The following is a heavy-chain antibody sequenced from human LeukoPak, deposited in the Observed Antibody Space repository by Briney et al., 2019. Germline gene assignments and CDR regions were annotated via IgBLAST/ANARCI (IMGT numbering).Heavy chain of an antibody. Sequence: ASVKVSRKASGYTFTNYAMNWVRQAPGQGLEWMGWINTNNGNPSYAQGFTGRFVFSLDTSVSTAYLQIGSLKAEDTAVYYCARDGGVATYDYWGQGTLVTVSS. CDR3: ARDGGVATYDY. J-gene: IGHJ4*02. V-gene: IGHV7-4-1*01. CDR2: INTNNGNP. D-gene: IGHD3-3*01. CDR1: GYTFTNYA.